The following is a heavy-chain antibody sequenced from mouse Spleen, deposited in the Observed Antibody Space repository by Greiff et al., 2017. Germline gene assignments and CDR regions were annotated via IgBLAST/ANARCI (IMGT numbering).Heavy chain of an antibody. D-gene: IGHD1-1*01. V-gene: IGHV2-2*01. CDR2: IWSGGST. CDR3: ARNYGVVASYWYFDV. Sequence: QVQLKESGPGLVQPSQSLSITCTVSGFSLTSYGVHWARQSPGKGLEWLGVIWSGGSTDYNAAFISRLSISKDNSKSQVFFKMNSLQADDTAIYYCARNYGVVASYWYFDVWGAGTTVTVSS. CDR1: GFSLTSYG. J-gene: IGHJ1*01.